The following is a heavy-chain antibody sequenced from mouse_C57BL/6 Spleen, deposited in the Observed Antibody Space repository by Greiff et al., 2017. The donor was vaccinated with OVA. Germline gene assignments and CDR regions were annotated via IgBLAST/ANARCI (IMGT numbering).Heavy chain of an antibody. CDR1: GFNIKDYY. D-gene: IGHD2-4*01. Sequence: EVQLVESGAELVKPGASVKLSCTASGFNIKDYYMHWVKQRTEQGLEWIGRIDPEDGETKYAPKFQGKANITAGTSSNTAYRQLRILTSQYTAVYYCARVYYDYDVGAMDYWGQGTSVTVSS. V-gene: IGHV14-2*01. J-gene: IGHJ4*01. CDR3: ARVYYDYDVGAMDY. CDR2: IDPEDGET.